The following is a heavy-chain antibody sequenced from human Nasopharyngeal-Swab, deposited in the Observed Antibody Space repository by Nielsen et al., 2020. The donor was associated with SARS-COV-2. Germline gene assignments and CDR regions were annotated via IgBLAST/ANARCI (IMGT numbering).Heavy chain of an antibody. J-gene: IGHJ4*02. D-gene: IGHD1-26*01. CDR1: GGSISSSSYY. V-gene: IGHV4-39*01. CDR2: IYYSGST. CDR3: AKSGSYQTIYFDY. Sequence: GSLTLSCTVSGGSISSSSYYWGWIRQPPGKGLEWIGSIYYSGSTYYNPSLKSRVTISVDTSKNQFSLKLSSVTAADTAVYYCAKSGSYQTIYFDYWGQGTLVTVSS.